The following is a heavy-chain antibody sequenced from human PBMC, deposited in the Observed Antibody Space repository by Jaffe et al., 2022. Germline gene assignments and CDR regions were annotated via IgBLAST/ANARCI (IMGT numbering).Heavy chain of an antibody. CDR2: IIPIFGTA. J-gene: IGHJ5*02. CDR3: ASGGGRHYYGSGSYYNWFDP. V-gene: IGHV1-69*05. Sequence: QVQLVQSGAEVKKPGSSVKVSCKASGGTFSSYAISWVRQAPGQGLEWMGGIIPIFGTANYAQKFQGRVTITTDESTSTAYMELSSLRSEDTAVYYCASGGGRHYYGSGSYYNWFDPWGQGTLVTVSS. CDR1: GGTFSSYA. D-gene: IGHD3-10*01.